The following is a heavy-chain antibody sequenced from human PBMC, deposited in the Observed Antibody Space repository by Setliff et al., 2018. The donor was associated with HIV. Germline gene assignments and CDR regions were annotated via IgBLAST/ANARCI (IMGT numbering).Heavy chain of an antibody. J-gene: IGHJ1*01. V-gene: IGHV4-34*01. CDR1: GGSFSGYY. CDR3: ARRSRIAAVYFQH. Sequence: SETLSLTCAVYGGSFSGYYWSWIRQPPGKGREWIGEINHSGSTNYNPSLKIRVSISVDTSKNQFSLKLSSVTAADTAVYYCARRSRIAAVYFQHWGQGTLVTVSS. D-gene: IGHD6-25*01. CDR2: INHSGST.